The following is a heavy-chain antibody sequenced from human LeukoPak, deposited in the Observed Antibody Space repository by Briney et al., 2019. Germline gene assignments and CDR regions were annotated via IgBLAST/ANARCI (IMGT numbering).Heavy chain of an antibody. D-gene: IGHD3-16*01. CDR2: ISTYNGNT. J-gene: IGHJ5*02. V-gene: IGHV1-18*01. CDR3: ASLGGPSNWFDP. CDR1: GYSFTTYG. Sequence: ASVKVSCKASGYSFTTYGISWVRQAPGQGLEWMGWISTYNGNTKYAQKLQGRVTMTTDTSTSTAYMELRSLRSDDTAVYYCASLGGPSNWFDPWGQGTLVTVSS.